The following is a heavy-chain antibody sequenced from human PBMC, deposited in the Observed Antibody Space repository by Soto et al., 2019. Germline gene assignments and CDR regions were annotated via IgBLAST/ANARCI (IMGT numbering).Heavy chain of an antibody. D-gene: IGHD2-8*01. J-gene: IGHJ6*02. CDR1: GYSFTGYR. V-gene: IGHV1-2*02. CDR2: INPNSGGT. CDR3: ATEVSNGEYGLDV. Sequence: ASVKVSCKASGYSFTGYRIHWVRQAPGQGLEWMGWINPNSGGTHYAQNFQGRVTMTRDTSISTAYMELSRLTSDDTAVYYCATEVSNGEYGLDVGGQGTTVTVSS.